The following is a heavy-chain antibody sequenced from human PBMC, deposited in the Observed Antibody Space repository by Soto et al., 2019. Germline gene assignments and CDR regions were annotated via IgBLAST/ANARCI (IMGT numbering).Heavy chain of an antibody. Sequence: PGGSLRLSCAASGFTFSSYGMHWVRQAPGKGLEWVAVISYDGSNKYYADSVKGRFTISRDNSKNTLYLQMNSLRAEDTAVYYCANLFAVLGGATVDYWGQGTLVTVSS. CDR1: GFTFSSYG. CDR3: ANLFAVLGGATVDY. CDR2: ISYDGSNK. V-gene: IGHV3-30*18. D-gene: IGHD1-26*01. J-gene: IGHJ4*02.